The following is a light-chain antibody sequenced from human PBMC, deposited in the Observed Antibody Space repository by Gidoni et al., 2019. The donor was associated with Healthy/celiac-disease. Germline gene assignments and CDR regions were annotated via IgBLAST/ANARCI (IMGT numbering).Light chain of an antibody. Sequence: AVQMTQSPSSLSASVGDRVTITCRASQGIRNDLGWYQQKPGKAPKLLIYAASSLQSGVPSRFSGSGSGTDFTLTVYGLQPEDFATYYCLQDYNYPLTFGQGTKVEIK. CDR2: AAS. CDR3: LQDYNYPLT. J-gene: IGKJ1*01. CDR1: QGIRND. V-gene: IGKV1-6*01.